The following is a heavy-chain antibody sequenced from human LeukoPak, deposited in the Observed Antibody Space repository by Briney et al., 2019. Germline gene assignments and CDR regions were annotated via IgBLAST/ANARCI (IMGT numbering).Heavy chain of an antibody. J-gene: IGHJ4*02. Sequence: PGRSLRLSCAASGFTFDDYAMHWVRQGPGKGLEWVSGISWNSGSIGYADSVKGRFTISRDNAKNSLYLQMNSLRAEDTALYYCAKGYCSGGSCYSLVDWGQGTLVTVSS. CDR1: GFTFDDYA. D-gene: IGHD2-15*01. CDR2: ISWNSGSI. CDR3: AKGYCSGGSCYSLVD. V-gene: IGHV3-9*01.